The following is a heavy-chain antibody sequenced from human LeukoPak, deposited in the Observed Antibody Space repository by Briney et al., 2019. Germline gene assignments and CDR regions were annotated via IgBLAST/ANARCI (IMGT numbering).Heavy chain of an antibody. Sequence: PGGSLRLSCAASGFTFSSYWMSWVRQAPGKGLEWVANIKQDGSEKYYVDSVKGRFTISRDNAKNSLYLQMNSLRAEDTAAYYCAREVYCSSTSCYTGYFQHWGQGTLVTVSS. CDR2: IKQDGSEK. CDR3: AREVYCSSTSCYTGYFQH. D-gene: IGHD2-2*02. J-gene: IGHJ1*01. V-gene: IGHV3-7*01. CDR1: GFTFSSYW.